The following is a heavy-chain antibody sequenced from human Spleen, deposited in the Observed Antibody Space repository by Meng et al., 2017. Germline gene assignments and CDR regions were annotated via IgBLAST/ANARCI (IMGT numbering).Heavy chain of an antibody. Sequence: QITVKESGPTLGKPTQTLTLTCTFSGFSLFTNGVGVGWIRQPPGKAPEWLALIYWNDDGRYSPSLKSRLTITKDISRNQVVLTMTNMDPVDTATYYCVHSEVTTYYFDYWGQGILVTVSS. CDR1: GFSLFTNGVG. CDR2: IYWNDDG. V-gene: IGHV2-5*01. CDR3: VHSEVTTYYFDY. D-gene: IGHD4-17*01. J-gene: IGHJ4*02.